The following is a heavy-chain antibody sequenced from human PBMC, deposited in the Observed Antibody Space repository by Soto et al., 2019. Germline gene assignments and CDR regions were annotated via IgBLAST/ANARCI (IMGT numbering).Heavy chain of an antibody. D-gene: IGHD2-2*02. Sequence: QVQLQESGPGLVKPSETLSLTCTVSGGSISSNYWSWIRQPPWKGLEWIGYIYYSGSTNYNPSLKSRVTISVDTSKNQFSLKLSSVTAADTAVYYCARGRYCISTSCYKDWYFDLWGRGTLVTVSS. V-gene: IGHV4-59*01. CDR2: IYYSGST. CDR1: GGSISSNY. J-gene: IGHJ2*01. CDR3: ARGRYCISTSCYKDWYFDL.